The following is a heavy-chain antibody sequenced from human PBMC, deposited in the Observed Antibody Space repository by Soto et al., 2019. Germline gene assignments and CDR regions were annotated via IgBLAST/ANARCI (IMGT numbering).Heavy chain of an antibody. Sequence: GESLKISCKFSGDGFATNWIAWVRQKSGQGLEYMGSIFPDDSDTRYSPSLEGQITMSVDKSDSSAYLQWRSLKASDTAIYYCAAGYSTGLDAFDIWGQGTMVTVSS. D-gene: IGHD2-8*02. CDR2: IFPDDSDT. J-gene: IGHJ3*02. CDR1: GDGFATNW. CDR3: AAGYSTGLDAFDI. V-gene: IGHV5-51*01.